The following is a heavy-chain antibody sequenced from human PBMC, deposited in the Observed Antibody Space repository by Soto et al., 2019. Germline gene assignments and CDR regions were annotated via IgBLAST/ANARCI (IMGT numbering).Heavy chain of an antibody. J-gene: IGHJ6*02. CDR2: IYPGDSDT. CDR3: AGPDYGGNSSYYYGMDV. Sequence: GESLKISCKGSGYSFTSYWIGWVRQMPGKGLEWMGIIYPGDSDTRYSPSFQGQVTISADKSISTAYLQWSSLKASDTAMYYCAGPDYGGNSSYYYGMDVWGQWTTVTVSS. D-gene: IGHD4-17*01. V-gene: IGHV5-51*01. CDR1: GYSFTSYW.